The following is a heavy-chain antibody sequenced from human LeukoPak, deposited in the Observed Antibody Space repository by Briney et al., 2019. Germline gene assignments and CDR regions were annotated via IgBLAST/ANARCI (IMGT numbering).Heavy chain of an antibody. J-gene: IGHJ1*01. CDR1: GFTFDDYA. V-gene: IGHV3-23*01. Sequence: GGSLRLSCAASGFTFDDYAMHWVRQAPGKGLELVSLISGSGGSTYYADSVKGRFTISRDNSKNTLYLQMNSLRAEDTAVYYCAKDPQQTPHRGAEYFQHWGQGTLVTVSS. D-gene: IGHD6-13*01. CDR3: AKDPQQTPHRGAEYFQH. CDR2: ISGSGGST.